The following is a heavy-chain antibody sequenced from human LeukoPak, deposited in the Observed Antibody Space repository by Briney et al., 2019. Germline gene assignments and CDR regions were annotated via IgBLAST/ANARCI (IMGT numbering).Heavy chain of an antibody. CDR1: GRTFPTFG. V-gene: IGHV1-18*01. CDR3: VRDQTWFHGDLGHMDV. CDR2: ISVYNGNT. D-gene: IGHD4-17*01. Sequence: GASVKVSCKASGRTFPTFGISWVRQAPGQGLEWMGWISVYNGNTNYAQKLQDRVTMTTDTSTTTAYMELRSLRSDDTALYYCVRDQTWFHGDLGHMDVWGQGTKVTVSS. J-gene: IGHJ6*02.